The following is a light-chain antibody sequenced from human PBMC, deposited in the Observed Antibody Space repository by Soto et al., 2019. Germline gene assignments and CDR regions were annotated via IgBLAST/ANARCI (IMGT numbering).Light chain of an antibody. Sequence: DDVMTQLPLTLPVTLGQPASISCRSSQSLVYRDGNVYLNWFHQRPGQSPRRLIYKASTRDSGVPDRFSGSGSATDFTLSISRVEADDAGVYYCMQGISFRFGQGTKVDIK. V-gene: IGKV2-30*01. CDR3: MQGISFR. CDR1: QSLVYRDGNVY. J-gene: IGKJ1*01. CDR2: KAS.